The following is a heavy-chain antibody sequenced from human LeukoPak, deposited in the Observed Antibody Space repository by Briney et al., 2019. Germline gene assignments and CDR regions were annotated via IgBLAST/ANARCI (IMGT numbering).Heavy chain of an antibody. V-gene: IGHV3-23*01. D-gene: IGHD6-6*01. Sequence: GGSLRLSCAASGFTFSSYPMSWVRQAPGKGLEWVSAITGSGGNTFYADSVKGRFTISRDNAKNSLYLQMNSLRAEDTALYHCARAGIAARVDYYYYYMDVWGKGTTVTVSS. J-gene: IGHJ6*03. CDR1: GFTFSSYP. CDR2: ITGSGGNT. CDR3: ARAGIAARVDYYYYYMDV.